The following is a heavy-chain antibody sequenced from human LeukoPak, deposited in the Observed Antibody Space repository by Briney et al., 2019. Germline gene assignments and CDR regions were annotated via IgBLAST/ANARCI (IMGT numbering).Heavy chain of an antibody. J-gene: IGHJ5*02. Sequence: PSETLSLTCTVSGGSISSYYWSWIRQPPGKGLEWIGYIYYSGSTNYNPSLKSGVTISVDTSKNQFSLKLSSVTAADTAVYYCARDNYGSGSLLLDNWFDPWGQGTLVTVSS. D-gene: IGHD3-10*01. CDR1: GGSISSYY. CDR2: IYYSGST. V-gene: IGHV4-59*01. CDR3: ARDNYGSGSLLLDNWFDP.